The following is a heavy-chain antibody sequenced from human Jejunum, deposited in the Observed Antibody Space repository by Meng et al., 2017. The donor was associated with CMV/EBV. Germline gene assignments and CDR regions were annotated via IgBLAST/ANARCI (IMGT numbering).Heavy chain of an antibody. Sequence: FSFRTFGMHWVRQAPGKGLGWVAFTRYDGQNKYYLDSVKGRFTISKDNSKNTLYLQMSSLRPEDTGIYYCANFPSSAYYSEMDVWGQGTTVTVSS. CDR3: ANFPSSAYYSEMDV. J-gene: IGHJ6*02. V-gene: IGHV3-30*02. CDR1: FSFRTFG. CDR2: TRYDGQNK.